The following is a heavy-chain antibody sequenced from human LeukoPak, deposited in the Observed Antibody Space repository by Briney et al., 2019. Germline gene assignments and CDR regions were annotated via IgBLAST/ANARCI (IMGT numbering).Heavy chain of an antibody. CDR2: ISAYNGNT. CDR3: ASVGMGYCSSTSCYDYYYYMDV. D-gene: IGHD2-2*01. V-gene: IGHV1-18*01. Sequence: ASVKVSCKASGYTFTSYGISWVRQAPGQGLEWMGWISAYNGNTNYAQKFQGRVTMTRNTSISTAYMELSSLRSEDTAVYYCASVGMGYCSSTSCYDYYYYMDVWGKGTTVTVSS. CDR1: GYTFTSYG. J-gene: IGHJ6*03.